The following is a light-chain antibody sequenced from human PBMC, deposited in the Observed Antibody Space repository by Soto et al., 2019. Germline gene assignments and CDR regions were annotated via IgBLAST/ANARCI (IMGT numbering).Light chain of an antibody. V-gene: IGKV3-20*01. Sequence: EIVLTQSPGTLSVSPGEGAALSCRASQSVSSSYLAWYQQKPGQAPRLLIYGASSRATGIPDRFSGSGSGTDFTLTISRLEPEDFAVYYCQQYGSWPGTFGQGTKVDIK. J-gene: IGKJ1*01. CDR1: QSVSSSY. CDR2: GAS. CDR3: QQYGSWPGT.